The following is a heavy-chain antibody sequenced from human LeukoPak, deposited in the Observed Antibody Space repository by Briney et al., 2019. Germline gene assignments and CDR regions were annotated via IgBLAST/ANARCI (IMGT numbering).Heavy chain of an antibody. CDR1: GGSISSSSYY. V-gene: IGHV4-39*07. CDR2: VYYSGST. CDR3: ARDKANDAFDI. J-gene: IGHJ3*02. Sequence: SETLSLTCTASGGSISSSSYYWGWIRQPPGKGLEWIGSVYYSGSTYYNPSLKSRVTISVDTSKNQFSLKLSSVTAADTAVYYCARDKANDAFDIWGQGTMVTVSS.